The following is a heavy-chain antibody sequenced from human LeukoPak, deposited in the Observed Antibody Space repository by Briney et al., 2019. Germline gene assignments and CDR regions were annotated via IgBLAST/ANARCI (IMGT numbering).Heavy chain of an antibody. V-gene: IGHV5-51*01. CDR1: GYSFTSYW. D-gene: IGHD4-17*01. CDR3: ARHDSTVTSFDF. J-gene: IGHJ4*02. Sequence: GESLKISCKGSGYSFTSYWVAWVRQMARRGLEWMGIIYPGDSNPRYSPSFQGQVTMSADKSITTAYLQWSSLKASDTAMYYCARHDSTVTSFDFWGQGTLVTVSS. CDR2: IYPGDSNP.